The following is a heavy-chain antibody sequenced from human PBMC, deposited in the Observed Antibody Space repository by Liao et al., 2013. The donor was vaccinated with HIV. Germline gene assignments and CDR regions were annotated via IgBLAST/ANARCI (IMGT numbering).Heavy chain of an antibody. CDR3: ARDLDSSGSYWFDP. V-gene: IGHV4-61*02. D-gene: IGHD6-19*01. CDR2: IYTSGST. J-gene: IGHJ5*02. Sequence: QVQLQESGPGLVKPSQTLSLTCTVSGGSISSGSYYWSWIRQPAGKGLEWIGRIYTSGSTNYNPSLKSRVTISVDTSKNQFSLKLSSVTAADTAVYYCARDLDSSGSYWFDPWGQGTPGHRLL. CDR1: GGSISSGSYY.